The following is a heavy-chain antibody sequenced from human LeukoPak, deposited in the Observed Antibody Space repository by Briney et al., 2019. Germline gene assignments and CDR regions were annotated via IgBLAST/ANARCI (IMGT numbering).Heavy chain of an antibody. CDR1: GDSVSSNSAA. D-gene: IGHD4-23*01. Sequence: SQTLSLTCAISGDSVSSNSAAWNWIRQSPSRGLEWLGRTYYRSKWYNDYAVSVKSRITINPDTSKNQFSLKLSSVTAADTAVYYCARGVRKVGTDAFDIWGQGTMVTVSS. CDR2: TYYRSKWYN. CDR3: ARGVRKVGTDAFDI. J-gene: IGHJ3*02. V-gene: IGHV6-1*01.